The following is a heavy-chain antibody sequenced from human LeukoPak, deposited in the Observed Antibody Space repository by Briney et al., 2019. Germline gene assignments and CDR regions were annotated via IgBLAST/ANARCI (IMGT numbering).Heavy chain of an antibody. Sequence: GGSLTLSCAASGFTFSSYAMSWVRQAPGKGLEWVSAISGSGGSTYYADSVKGRFTISRDNSKNTLYLQMNSLRAEDTAVYYCAKDTTDYAYRYYFDYWGQGTLVTVSS. J-gene: IGHJ4*02. CDR3: AKDTTDYAYRYYFDY. CDR2: ISGSGGST. CDR1: GFTFSSYA. V-gene: IGHV3-23*01. D-gene: IGHD3-16*01.